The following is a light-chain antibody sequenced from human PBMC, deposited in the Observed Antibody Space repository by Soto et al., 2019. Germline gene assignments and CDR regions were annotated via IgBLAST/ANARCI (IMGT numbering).Light chain of an antibody. J-gene: IGKJ1*01. CDR3: QQYGSSPWT. V-gene: IGKV3-20*01. CDR1: QSVSSN. Sequence: EMVMTQSPATLSMSPGERATLSCRASQSVSSNLAWYQKKPGQAPRLLIYGASSRATGIPDRFSGSGSGTDFTLTISSLEPEDFALYYCQQYGSSPWTFGQGTKVEIK. CDR2: GAS.